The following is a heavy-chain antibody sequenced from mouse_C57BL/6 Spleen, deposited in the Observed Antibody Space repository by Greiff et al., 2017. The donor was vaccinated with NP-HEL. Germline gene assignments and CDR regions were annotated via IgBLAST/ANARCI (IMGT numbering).Heavy chain of an antibody. CDR3: ARDPNYYGSSYDWYFDV. D-gene: IGHD1-1*01. CDR2: INPSSGYT. CDR1: GYTFTSYT. J-gene: IGHJ1*03. Sequence: VQLQQSGAELARPGASVKMSCKASGYTFTSYTMHWVKQRPGQGLEWIGYINPSSGYTKYNQKFKDKATLTADKSSSTAYMQLSSLTSEDSAVYYCARDPNYYGSSYDWYFDVWGTGTTFTVSS. V-gene: IGHV1-4*01.